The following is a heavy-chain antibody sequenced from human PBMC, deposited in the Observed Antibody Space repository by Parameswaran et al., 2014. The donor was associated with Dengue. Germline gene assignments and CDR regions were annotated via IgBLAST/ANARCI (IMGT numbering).Heavy chain of an antibody. Sequence: VRQMPGKGLVWVSRINSDGSSTSYADSVKGRFTISRDNAKNTLYLQMNSLRAEDTAVYYCARSPIQRAALLWFGESPDYYYGMDVWGQGTTVTVSS. CDR3: ARSPIQRAALLWFGESPDYYYGMDV. CDR2: INSDGSST. J-gene: IGHJ6*02. V-gene: IGHV3-74*01. D-gene: IGHD3-10*01.